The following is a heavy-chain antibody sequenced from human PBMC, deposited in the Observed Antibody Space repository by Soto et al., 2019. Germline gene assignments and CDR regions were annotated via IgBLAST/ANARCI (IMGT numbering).Heavy chain of an antibody. CDR2: ISAYNGNT. CDR1: GYTFTSYG. CDR3: ARVGPPADP. V-gene: IGHV1-18*01. Sequence: ASVKVSCKASGYTFTSYGISWVRQAPGQGLEWMGWISAYNGNTNYAQKLQGRVTITRDTSASTAYMELSSLRSEDTAVYYCARVGPPADPWGQGTLVTSPQ. J-gene: IGHJ5*02.